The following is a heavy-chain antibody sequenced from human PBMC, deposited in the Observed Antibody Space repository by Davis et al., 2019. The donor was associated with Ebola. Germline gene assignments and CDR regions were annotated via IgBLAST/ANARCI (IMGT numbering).Heavy chain of an antibody. CDR2: INHSGST. CDR1: GGSSSDYY. CDR3: ARRYSGRYSYHYGMDV. D-gene: IGHD1-26*01. J-gene: IGHJ6*04. V-gene: IGHV4-34*01. Sequence: SETLSLTCAGYGGSSSDYYWTWIRQPPGKGLEWIGEINHSGSTKYSPSLNSRVTISVDTSKNQFSLKLTSVTAADTAIYYCARRYSGRYSYHYGMDVWGKGTTVTVSS.